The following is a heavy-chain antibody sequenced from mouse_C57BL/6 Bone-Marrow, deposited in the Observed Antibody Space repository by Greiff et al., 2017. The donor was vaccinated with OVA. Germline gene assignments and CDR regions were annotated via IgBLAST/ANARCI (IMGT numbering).Heavy chain of an antibody. CDR3: AWMYYYSYYCDY. CDR2: IYPGDVDT. V-gene: IGHV1-82*01. CDR1: GYAFSSSW. D-gene: IGHD1-1*01. J-gene: IGHJ2*01. Sequence: VQLQASGPELVKPGASVTISFKASGYAFSSSWMNWVKPRPGKGLEWIGRIYPGDVDTNYNGKFTGKATLTAATSSSTAYMHLSSRTSEDAAVYFCAWMYYYSYYCDYWGQGTTLTVSS.